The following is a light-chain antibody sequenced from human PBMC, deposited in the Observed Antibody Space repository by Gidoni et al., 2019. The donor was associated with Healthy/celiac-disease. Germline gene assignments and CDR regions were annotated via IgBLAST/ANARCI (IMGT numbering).Light chain of an antibody. J-gene: IGKJ1*01. CDR1: QSISSY. V-gene: IGKV1-39*01. CDR3: QQSYSTPR. CDR2: AAS. Sequence: DIQMTQSPSSLSASVGDRVTITCRASQSISSYLNWYQQKPGKAPKLLIYAASSLQSGVPSRFSGSGSGTDFTLTIISLQPEYFATYYCQQSYSTPRFGQGTKVEIK.